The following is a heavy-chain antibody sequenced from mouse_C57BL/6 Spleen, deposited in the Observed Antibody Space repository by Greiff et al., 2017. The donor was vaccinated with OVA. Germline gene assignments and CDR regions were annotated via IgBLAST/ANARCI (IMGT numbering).Heavy chain of an antibody. Sequence: SYWMRWVKQRPGQGLEWIGAIYPGNSDTSYNQKFKGKAKLTAVTSASTAYMELSSLTNEDSAVYYCTRSGNWDEGYAMDYWGQGTSVTVSS. CDR2: IYPGNSDT. V-gene: IGHV1-5*01. D-gene: IGHD4-1*01. CDR1: SYW. J-gene: IGHJ4*01. CDR3: TRSGNWDEGYAMDY.